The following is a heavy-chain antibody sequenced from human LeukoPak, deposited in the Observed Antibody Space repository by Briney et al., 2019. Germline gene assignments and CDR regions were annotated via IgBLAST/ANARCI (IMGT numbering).Heavy chain of an antibody. V-gene: IGHV3-48*01. CDR2: ISAASRGI. Sequence: GGSLRLSCAASGFTFSTYSMSWVRQAPGKGLEWISHISAASRGIYYADTVKGRFTISRDNAENSVFLQMRSLRPEDTAVYYCARGEYHQDGIGYNRFDNWGQGALVTVSS. CDR1: GFTFSTYS. D-gene: IGHD5-24*01. J-gene: IGHJ4*02. CDR3: ARGEYHQDGIGYNRFDN.